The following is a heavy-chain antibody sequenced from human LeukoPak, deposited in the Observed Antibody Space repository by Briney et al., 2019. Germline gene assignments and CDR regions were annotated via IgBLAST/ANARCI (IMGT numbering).Heavy chain of an antibody. CDR3: ARDIVAGSPDYFDY. CDR1: GFTFSSDW. CDR2: INRDGRST. J-gene: IGHJ4*02. V-gene: IGHV3-74*01. D-gene: IGHD6-19*01. Sequence: GGSLRLSCAASGFTFSSDWMHWVRQAPGKGLVWVSRINRDGRSTTYADSVKGRFTISRDNAKNTLYLQMNSLRAEDTAVYYCARDIVAGSPDYFDYWGQGTLVTVSS.